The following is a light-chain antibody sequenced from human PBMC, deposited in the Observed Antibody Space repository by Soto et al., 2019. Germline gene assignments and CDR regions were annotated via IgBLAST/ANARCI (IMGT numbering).Light chain of an antibody. CDR1: QSISSW. V-gene: IGKV1-5*03. CDR2: KAS. Sequence: DIQMTQSPSTLSASVGDRVTITCRASQSISSWLAWYQQKPGKAPKLLIYKASTLQSGVPSRFSGSGSGTEFTLTISSLQPDDFATYYCQQYSSHSRAFGQGTKMEI. J-gene: IGKJ1*01. CDR3: QQYSSHSRA.